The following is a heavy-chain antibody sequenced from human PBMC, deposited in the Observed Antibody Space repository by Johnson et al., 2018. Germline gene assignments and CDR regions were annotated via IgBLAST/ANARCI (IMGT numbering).Heavy chain of an antibody. CDR3: ARKFGDY. V-gene: IGHV3-48*01. Sequence: VQLVESGGGLVQPGGSLRLSCAASGFTFSSYSMNWVRQAPGKGLEWVSYISSSSSTIYYADSVKGRFTISRDNAKNSLYLQMNNLRAEDTALYYCARKFGDYWGQGTLVTVSS. CDR2: ISSSSSTI. J-gene: IGHJ4*02. CDR1: GFTFSSYS. D-gene: IGHD3-16*01.